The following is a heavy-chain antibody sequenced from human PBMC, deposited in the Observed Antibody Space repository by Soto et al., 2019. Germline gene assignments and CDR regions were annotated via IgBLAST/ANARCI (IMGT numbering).Heavy chain of an antibody. CDR2: ISSSSSTI. Sequence: GGSLRLSCAASGFTFSSYSMNWFRQAPGKGLEWVSYISSSSSTIYYADSVKGRFTISRDNSKNTLYVQMNSLRVEDTAVYYCANEGIRGGGPDYWGQGTLVTVSS. CDR1: GFTFSSYS. CDR3: ANEGIRGGGPDY. J-gene: IGHJ4*02. V-gene: IGHV3-48*01. D-gene: IGHD2-15*01.